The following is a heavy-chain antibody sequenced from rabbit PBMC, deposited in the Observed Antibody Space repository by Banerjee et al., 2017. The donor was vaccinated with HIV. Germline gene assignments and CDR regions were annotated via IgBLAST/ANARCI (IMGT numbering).Heavy chain of an antibody. J-gene: IGHJ3*01. CDR2: IDAGSSGST. V-gene: IGHV1S40*01. D-gene: IGHD3-1*01. CDR3: ARGGNL. CDR1: GFSFSANYY. Sequence: LTCTASGFSFSANYYMCWVRQAPGKGLEWIACIDAGSSGSTYYASWAKGRFTISKTSSTTVTLEMTSLTAADTATYFCARGGNLWGQGTLVTVS.